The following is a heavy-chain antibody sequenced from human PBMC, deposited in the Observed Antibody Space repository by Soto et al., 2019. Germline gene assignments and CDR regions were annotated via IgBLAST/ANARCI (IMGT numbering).Heavy chain of an antibody. Sequence: PGGSLRLSCAASGFPFRNYWMHWVRQAPGKGLVWVSRINRDGSSTSYADSVKGRVTISRDTAKSTLYLQMNSLRAEDTAVYYCAREIVTTGEYYFDSWGQGTLVTVSS. CDR1: GFPFRNYW. D-gene: IGHD1-1*01. CDR2: INRDGSST. CDR3: AREIVTTGEYYFDS. V-gene: IGHV3-74*01. J-gene: IGHJ4*02.